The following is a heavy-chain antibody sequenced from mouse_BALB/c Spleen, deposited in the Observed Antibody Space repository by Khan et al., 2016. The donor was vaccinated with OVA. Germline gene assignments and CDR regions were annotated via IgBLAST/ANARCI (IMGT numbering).Heavy chain of an antibody. D-gene: IGHD2-1*01. J-gene: IGHJ3*01. CDR1: GFTFSTYA. CDR3: ARSPYGNFAY. CDR2: ISSDGDYT. V-gene: IGHV5-9-3*01. Sequence: EVELVESGGGLVKPGGSLKLSCAASGFTFSTYAMSWVSQTPEKRLEWVATISSDGDYTYYTDNVKGRFTISRDNAKNTLYLQLSSLRSEDTAMYYGARSPYGNFAYWGQGTMVTVSA.